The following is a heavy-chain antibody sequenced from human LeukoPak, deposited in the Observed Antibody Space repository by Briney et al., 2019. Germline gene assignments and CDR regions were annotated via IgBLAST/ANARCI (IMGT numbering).Heavy chain of an antibody. V-gene: IGHV4-59*08. D-gene: IGHD2-2*01. CDR1: GGSISSYY. CDR3: ARHSRQKYCSSTSCYGSGGAFDI. CDR2: IYYSGST. J-gene: IGHJ3*02. Sequence: SETLSLTCTVSGGSISSYYWSWIRQPPGKGLEWIGYIYYSGSTYYNPSLKSRVTISVDRSKNQFPLKLSSVTAADTAVYYCARHSRQKYCSSTSCYGSGGAFDIWGQGTMVTVSS.